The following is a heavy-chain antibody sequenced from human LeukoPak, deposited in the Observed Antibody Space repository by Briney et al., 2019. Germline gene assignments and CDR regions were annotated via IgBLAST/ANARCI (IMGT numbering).Heavy chain of an antibody. CDR1: GFNFDDFG. Sequence: GGSLRLSCAASGFNFDDFGMHWVRQVPGKGLEWVSGISWNSGSIGYADSVKGRFTISRDNAKNSLFLQMNNVRAEDTALYYCAKDINGYAGGWYELWGQGTLVTVSS. CDR3: AKDINGYAGGWYEL. CDR2: ISWNSGSI. J-gene: IGHJ4*02. V-gene: IGHV3-9*01. D-gene: IGHD6-19*01.